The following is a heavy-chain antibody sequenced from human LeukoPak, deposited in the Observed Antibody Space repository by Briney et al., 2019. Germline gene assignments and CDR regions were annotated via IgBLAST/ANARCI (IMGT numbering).Heavy chain of an antibody. Sequence: GGSLRLSCAASGLTVSSNDMGWVRQAPGKGLEWVSFIYSGDTTYYVDSVKGRFTISRDNPKNTLYLQMNSLRAEDTAMYYCTKSGPPDPYWGQGTMVTVSS. CDR3: TKSGPPDPY. CDR1: GLTVSSND. CDR2: IYSGDTT. V-gene: IGHV3-53*01. J-gene: IGHJ3*01. D-gene: IGHD1-14*01.